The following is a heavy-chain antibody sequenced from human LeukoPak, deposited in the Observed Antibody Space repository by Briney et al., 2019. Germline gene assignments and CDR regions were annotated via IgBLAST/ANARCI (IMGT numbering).Heavy chain of an antibody. CDR1: GFTFDDYT. J-gene: IGHJ4*02. CDR2: FSWDGGTT. CDR3: ARERRYSSGHVLGY. Sequence: SGGSLRLSCAASGFTFDDYTMHWVRQSPGKGPEWVSLFSWDGGTTYYADSVKGRFTISRDNSKNSLYLQMDSLRAEDTAVYYCARERRYSSGHVLGYWGQGTLVTVSS. V-gene: IGHV3-43*01. D-gene: IGHD6-19*01.